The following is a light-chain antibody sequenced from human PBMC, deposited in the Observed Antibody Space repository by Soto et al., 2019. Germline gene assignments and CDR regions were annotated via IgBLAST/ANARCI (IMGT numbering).Light chain of an antibody. V-gene: IGLV3-21*04. J-gene: IGLJ1*01. CDR3: QLWDTTSDHPGV. Sequence: SYVLTQPPSVSVAPGETARISCEENNIGSKSVHWYQHKSGRAPVLVIFYNSARPSGIPERFSGSNSGNTATLTISRVEAGDEADYYCQLWDTTSDHPGVFGTGTKVTVL. CDR2: YNS. CDR1: NIGSKS.